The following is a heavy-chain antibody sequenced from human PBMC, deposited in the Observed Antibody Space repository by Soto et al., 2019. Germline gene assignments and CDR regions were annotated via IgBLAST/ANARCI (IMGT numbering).Heavy chain of an antibody. D-gene: IGHD3-10*01. CDR1: TFPFSDSY. Sequence: QVQLVESGGGLVKPGGSLRLSCAASTFPFSDSYMSWIRQAPGKGLEWISYISGSGTDTYYADSVKGRFTISRDNAKNSLYLQMNSLRADDTAVYYCARGHLWVGVSGWGKGTLVTVSS. J-gene: IGHJ4*02. CDR2: ISGSGTDT. CDR3: ARGHLWVGVSG. V-gene: IGHV3-11*01.